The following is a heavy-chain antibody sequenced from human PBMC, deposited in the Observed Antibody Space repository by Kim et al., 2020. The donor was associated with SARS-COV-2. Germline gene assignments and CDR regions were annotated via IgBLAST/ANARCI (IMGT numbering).Heavy chain of an antibody. CDR2: IYYSGST. CDR1: GGSISSSSYY. D-gene: IGHD3-22*01. Sequence: SETLSLTCTVSGGSISSSSYYWGWIRQPPGKGLEWIGSIYYSGSTYYNPSLKSRVTISVDTSKNQFSLKLSSVTAADTAVYYCARRVWLNVVDIVADPYYYDSSGPPPDAFDIWGQGTMVTVSS. CDR3: ARRVWLNVVDIVADPYYYDSSGPPPDAFDI. V-gene: IGHV4-39*07. J-gene: IGHJ3*02.